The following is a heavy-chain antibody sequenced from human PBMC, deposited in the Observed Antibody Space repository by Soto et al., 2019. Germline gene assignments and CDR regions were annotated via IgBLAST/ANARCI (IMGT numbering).Heavy chain of an antibody. CDR3: ARDQLWFGELFGFDY. V-gene: IGHV4-4*07. CDR1: GGSISSYY. J-gene: IGHJ4*02. CDR2: IYTSGST. Sequence: KTSETLSLTCTVSGGSISSYYWGWIRQPAGKGLEWIGRIYTSGSTNYNPSLKSRVTMSVDTSKNQFSLKLSSVTAADTAVYYCARDQLWFGELFGFDYWGQGTLVTVSS. D-gene: IGHD3-10*01.